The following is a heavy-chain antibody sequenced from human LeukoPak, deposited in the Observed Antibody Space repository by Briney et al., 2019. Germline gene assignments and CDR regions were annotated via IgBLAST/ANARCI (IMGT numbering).Heavy chain of an antibody. J-gene: IGHJ6*03. CDR3: ARGGYSGYDPDYYYYYMDV. CDR1: GYTFTSYG. CDR2: ISAYNGNT. D-gene: IGHD5-12*01. Sequence: ASVKVSCKASGYTFTSYGISWVRQAPGQGLEWMGWISAYNGNTNYAQKLQGRVTMTTDTSTSTAYMELRSLRSDDTAVYYCARGGYSGYDPDYYYYYMDVWGKGTTVPVSS. V-gene: IGHV1-18*01.